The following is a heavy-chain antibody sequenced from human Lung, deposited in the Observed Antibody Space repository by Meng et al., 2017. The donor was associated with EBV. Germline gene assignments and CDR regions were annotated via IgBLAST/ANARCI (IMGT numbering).Heavy chain of an antibody. CDR2: IYYSGST. V-gene: IGHV4-30-4*01. CDR3: ARGGFCSGISCPNWFDP. Sequence: QVRPPGSGPGLVKPSQTLSLTCAVAGGSTSSGGYYWSWIRQPPGKGLEWIGYIYYSGSTQYNPSLKSRVTISVDTSKNQFSLKLTSVTAADTAVYYCARGGFCSGISCPNWFDPWGQGTLVTVSS. J-gene: IGHJ5*02. CDR1: GGSTSSGGYY. D-gene: IGHD2-15*01.